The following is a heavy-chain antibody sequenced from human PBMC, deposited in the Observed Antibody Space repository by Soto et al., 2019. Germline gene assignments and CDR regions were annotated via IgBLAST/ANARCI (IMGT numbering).Heavy chain of an antibody. V-gene: IGHV1-46*03. J-gene: IGHJ4*02. CDR3: ARDLITFGGVIVNYFDY. CDR1: GYTFTSYY. Sequence: AASVKVSCKASGYTFTSYYMHWVRQAPGQGLEWMGIINPSGGSTSYAQKFQGRVTMTRDTSTSTVYMELSSLRSEDTAVYYCARDLITFGGVIVNYFDYWGQGTLVTVSS. D-gene: IGHD3-16*02. CDR2: INPSGGST.